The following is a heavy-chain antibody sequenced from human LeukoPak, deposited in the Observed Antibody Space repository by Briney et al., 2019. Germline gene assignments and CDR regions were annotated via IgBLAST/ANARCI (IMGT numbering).Heavy chain of an antibody. CDR3: ARDRGSSSWAHNWFDP. CDR1: GFSFSIYT. Sequence: GGSLRLSCAASGFSFSIYTMAWVRQAPGGGLEWVAGISGDGGSTSYADSVKGRFTISRDNAKNSLYLQMNSLRAEDTAVYYCARDRGSSSWAHNWFDPWGQGTLVTVSS. D-gene: IGHD6-13*01. J-gene: IGHJ5*02. V-gene: IGHV3-21*01. CDR2: ISGDGGST.